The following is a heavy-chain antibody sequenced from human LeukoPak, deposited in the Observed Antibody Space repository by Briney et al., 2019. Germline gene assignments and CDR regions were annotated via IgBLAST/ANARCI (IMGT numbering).Heavy chain of an antibody. V-gene: IGHV3-74*01. D-gene: IGHD3-10*01. CDR3: ARGARGVMITEDWFDP. CDR2: INSDGSST. Sequence: GGSLRLSCAASGFTFSSYWMDWVRQAPGKGLVWVSRINSDGSSTSYADSVKGRFTIPRDNAKNTLYLQMNSLRAEDTAVYYCARGARGVMITEDWFDPWGQGTLVTVSS. CDR1: GFTFSSYW. J-gene: IGHJ5*02.